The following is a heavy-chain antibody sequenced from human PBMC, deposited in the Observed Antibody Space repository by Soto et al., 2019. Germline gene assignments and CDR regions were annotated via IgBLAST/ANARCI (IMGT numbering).Heavy chain of an antibody. J-gene: IGHJ5*01. Sequence: SETLSLTCTVSGGSINSYYWSWIRQPPGKGLEWIGYIYYSGSTNYNPSLKSRVTISVDTSKNHFSLNLSSVTAADTAVYYCARVDSNGGLDSWGQGILVTVSS. V-gene: IGHV4-59*12. D-gene: IGHD3-22*01. CDR2: IYYSGST. CDR3: ARVDSNGGLDS. CDR1: GGSINSYY.